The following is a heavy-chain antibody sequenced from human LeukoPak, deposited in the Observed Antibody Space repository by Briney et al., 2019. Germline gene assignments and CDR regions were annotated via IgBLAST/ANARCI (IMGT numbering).Heavy chain of an antibody. V-gene: IGHV1-69*04. J-gene: IGHJ6*02. CDR3: ARDEGSDYGGNANYYYYGMDV. CDR2: IIPILGIA. CDR1: GGTFSSYA. D-gene: IGHD4-23*01. Sequence: ASVKVSCKASGGTFSSYAISWVRQAPGQGLEWMGRIIPILGIANYAQKFQGRVTITADKSTSTAYMELSSLRSEDTAVYYCARDEGSDYGGNANYYYYGMDVWGQGTLVTVSS.